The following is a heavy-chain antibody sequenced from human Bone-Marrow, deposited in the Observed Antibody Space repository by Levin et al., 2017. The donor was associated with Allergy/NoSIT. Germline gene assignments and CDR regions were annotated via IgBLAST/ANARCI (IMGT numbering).Heavy chain of an antibody. V-gene: IGHV1-2*02. Sequence: ASVKVSCKASEYTFTGYYIHWVRQAPGQGLEWMGWINPNSGGTNYAQKFQGRVTMTRDTSISTAYMELNRLRSDDTAVYYCARDAGIAAAVYFYMDVWGKGTTVTVSS. CDR1: EYTFTGYY. J-gene: IGHJ6*03. CDR2: INPNSGGT. D-gene: IGHD6-13*01. CDR3: ARDAGIAAAVYFYMDV.